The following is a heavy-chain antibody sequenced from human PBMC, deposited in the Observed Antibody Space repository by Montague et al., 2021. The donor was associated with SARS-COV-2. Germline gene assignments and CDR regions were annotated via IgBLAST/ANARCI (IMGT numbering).Heavy chain of an antibody. V-gene: IGHV4-59*01. Sequence: SETLSLTCTVSGGSISSYYWSWIRQPPGKGLEWIGYIYYSGSTNYNPSLKSRVTISVDTAKNQFSLKLSSVTAADTAVYYCARDSRTDFDWLFPDSGSYYYYMDVWGKGTTVTVSS. J-gene: IGHJ6*03. CDR2: IYYSGST. CDR3: ARDSRTDFDWLFPDSGSYYYYMDV. D-gene: IGHD3-9*01. CDR1: GGSISSYY.